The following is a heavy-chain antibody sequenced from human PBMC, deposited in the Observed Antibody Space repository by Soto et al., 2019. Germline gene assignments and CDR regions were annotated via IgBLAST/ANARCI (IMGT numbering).Heavy chain of an antibody. CDR1: GFTFDDYA. Sequence: SLGICCASSGFTFDDYAMPWVRQAPGKGLELVSVISWNSGSIVYADSVNGRFTISRDNAKNSLYLQMNSLRAEDTALYYCAKASMPDYGSGSYYHFDYWGQGTMVTVSS. J-gene: IGHJ4*02. CDR3: AKASMPDYGSGSYYHFDY. CDR2: ISWNSGSI. D-gene: IGHD3-10*01. V-gene: IGHV3-9*01.